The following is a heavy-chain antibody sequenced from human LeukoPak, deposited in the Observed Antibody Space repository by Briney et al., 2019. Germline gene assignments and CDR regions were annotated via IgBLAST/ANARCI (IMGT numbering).Heavy chain of an antibody. Sequence: PSETLSLTCTVSGGSISGYYYNWIRQPPGKGLEWIGYIYYSGSTNYNPSLKSRVTISLDTSKNHFSLKLSSVTTADTAVYYCARSVVTLYWYFDLWGRGTLVTVSS. CDR3: ARSVVTLYWYFDL. V-gene: IGHV4-59*01. CDR2: IYYSGST. J-gene: IGHJ2*01. CDR1: GGSISGYY. D-gene: IGHD4-23*01.